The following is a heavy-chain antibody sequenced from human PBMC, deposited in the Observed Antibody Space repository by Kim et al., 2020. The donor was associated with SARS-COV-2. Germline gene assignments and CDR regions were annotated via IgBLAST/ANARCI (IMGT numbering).Heavy chain of an antibody. Sequence: ASVKVSCKASGYTFTGYYMHWVRQAPGQGLEWMGRINPNSGGTNYAQKFQGRVTMTRDTSISTDYMELSRLRSDDTAVYYCARVASIAASRDYWGQGTLVTVSS. V-gene: IGHV1-2*06. CDR3: ARVASIAASRDY. D-gene: IGHD6-6*01. J-gene: IGHJ4*02. CDR2: INPNSGGT. CDR1: GYTFTGYY.